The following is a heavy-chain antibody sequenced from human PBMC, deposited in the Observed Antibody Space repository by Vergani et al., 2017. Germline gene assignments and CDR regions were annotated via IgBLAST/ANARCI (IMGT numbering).Heavy chain of an antibody. V-gene: IGHV4-59*01. D-gene: IGHD3-10*01. Sequence: QVQLQELGPGLVKPSETLSLTCTVSGGSISSYYWSWIRQPPGKGLEWIGYIYYSGSTNYNPSLKSRVTISVDTSKNQFSLKLSSVTAADTAVYYCARAPQGLWFGEFSGPGEFDYWGQGTLVTVSS. CDR2: IYYSGST. J-gene: IGHJ4*02. CDR3: ARAPQGLWFGEFSGPGEFDY. CDR1: GGSISSYY.